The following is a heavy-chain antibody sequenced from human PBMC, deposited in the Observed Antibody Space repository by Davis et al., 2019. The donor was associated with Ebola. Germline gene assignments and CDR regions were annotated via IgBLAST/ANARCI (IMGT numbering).Heavy chain of an antibody. J-gene: IGHJ6*04. CDR3: ARWARRVVPAAIGSYGMDV. D-gene: IGHD2-2*01. CDR1: GYTFTSYA. V-gene: IGHV7-4-1*02. Sequence: ASVKVSCKASGYTFTSYAMNWVRQAPGQGLEWMGWINTNTGNPTYAQGFTGRFVFSLDTSVSTAYLQISSLKAEDTAVYYCARWARRVVPAAIGSYGMDVWGKGTTVTVSS. CDR2: INTNTGNP.